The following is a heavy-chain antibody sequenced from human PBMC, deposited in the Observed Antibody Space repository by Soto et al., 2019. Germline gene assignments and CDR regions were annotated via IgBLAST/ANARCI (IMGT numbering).Heavy chain of an antibody. Sequence: SETLSLTCTVSGGSIISSSYYFFCLRQPPWNGLEWIGSIYYSGSTYYNPSLKSRVTISVDTSKNQFSLKLSSVTAADTAVYYCARPHYDILTGLDWFDPWGQGTLVTVSS. CDR2: IYYSGST. J-gene: IGHJ5*02. CDR1: GGSIISSSYY. V-gene: IGHV4-39*01. D-gene: IGHD3-9*01. CDR3: ARPHYDILTGLDWFDP.